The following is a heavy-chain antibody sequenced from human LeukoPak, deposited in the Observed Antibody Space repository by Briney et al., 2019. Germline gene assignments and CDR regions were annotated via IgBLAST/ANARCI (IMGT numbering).Heavy chain of an antibody. D-gene: IGHD3-9*01. V-gene: IGHV3-30*18. Sequence: GGSLRLSCAASGFTFSSYGMHWVRQAPGKGLEWVAVISYDGSNKYYADSVKGRFTISRDNAKNSLYLQMNSLRAEDTALYYCAKDNSYDILTGYYDYWGQGTLVTVSS. CDR1: GFTFSSYG. CDR2: ISYDGSNK. CDR3: AKDNSYDILTGYYDY. J-gene: IGHJ4*02.